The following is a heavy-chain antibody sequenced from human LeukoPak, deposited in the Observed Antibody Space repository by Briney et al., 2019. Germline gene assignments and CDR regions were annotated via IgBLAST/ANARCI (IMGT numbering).Heavy chain of an antibody. J-gene: IGHJ3*02. CDR3: ARDGRGDGAFDI. V-gene: IGHV4-59*01. D-gene: IGHD3-16*01. CDR1: GGSISSYY. CDR2: IYYSGST. Sequence: SETLSLTCTVSGGSISSYYWSWIRQPPGKGLEWIGYIYYSGSTNYNPSLKSRVTISVDTSKNQFSLKLSSVTAADTAVYYCARDGRGDGAFDIWGQGTMVTVSS.